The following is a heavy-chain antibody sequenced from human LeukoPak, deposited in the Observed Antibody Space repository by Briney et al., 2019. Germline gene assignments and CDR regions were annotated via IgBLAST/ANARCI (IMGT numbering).Heavy chain of an antibody. D-gene: IGHD5/OR15-5a*01. J-gene: IGHJ3*02. CDR1: GYTFSTYW. Sequence: GGSLRLSCAASGYTFSTYWMHWVRQAPGKGLVWVSRIKTDGSSTDYADSVKGRFTISRDNAKNTMYLQMNSLRAEDTAVYYCARGVSGTGPDIWGLGTMVTVSS. CDR3: ARGVSGTGPDI. V-gene: IGHV3-74*01. CDR2: IKTDGSST.